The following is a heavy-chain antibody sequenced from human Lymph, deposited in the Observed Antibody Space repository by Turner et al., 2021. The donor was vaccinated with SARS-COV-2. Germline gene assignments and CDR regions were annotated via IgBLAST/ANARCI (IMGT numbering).Heavy chain of an antibody. D-gene: IGHD2-2*02. J-gene: IGHJ6*02. V-gene: IGHV1-18*04. Sequence: QVQLVQSGAEVKKSGASVTVSCRASGYTFSSYGISWVRQAPGQGLEWMGGISVYNGYTNYAQKLQGRVTMTTDTSTSTAYMELRSLRSDDTAVYYCAREGYCSSTSCYRGQYYYYGMDVWGQGTTVTVSS. CDR1: GYTFSSYG. CDR2: ISVYNGYT. CDR3: AREGYCSSTSCYRGQYYYYGMDV.